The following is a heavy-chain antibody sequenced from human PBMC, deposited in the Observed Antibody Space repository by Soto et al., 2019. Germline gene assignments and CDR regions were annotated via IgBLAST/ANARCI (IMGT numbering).Heavy chain of an antibody. CDR3: ARDLLRVMGATTGEY. V-gene: IGHV3-48*02. J-gene: IGHJ4*02. CDR2: ISSSSSTI. Sequence: LRLSCAASGFTFSSYSMNWVRQAPGKGLEWVSYISSSSSTIYYADSVKGRFTISRDNAKNSLYLQMNSLRDEDTAVYYCARDLLRVMGATTGEYWGQGTLVTVSS. D-gene: IGHD1-26*01. CDR1: GFTFSSYS.